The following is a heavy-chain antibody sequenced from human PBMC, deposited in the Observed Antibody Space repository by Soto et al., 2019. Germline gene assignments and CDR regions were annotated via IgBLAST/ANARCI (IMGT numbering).Heavy chain of an antibody. CDR3: ARGATAVVPFHF. Sequence: GGSLRLSCAASGSTFGNYEMNWVRQAPGKGLEWVSYVSSSGTTMYYADSVKGRFTISRDNAKNSLYLQMNSLRGEDTAVYYCARGATAVVPFHFWGQGTLVTVSS. J-gene: IGHJ4*02. CDR2: VSSSGTTM. D-gene: IGHD4-17*01. CDR1: GSTFGNYE. V-gene: IGHV3-48*03.